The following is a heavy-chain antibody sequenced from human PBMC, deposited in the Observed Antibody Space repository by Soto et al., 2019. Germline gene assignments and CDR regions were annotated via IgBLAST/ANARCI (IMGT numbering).Heavy chain of an antibody. J-gene: IGHJ4*02. CDR3: AKPHSGWYTPFDS. CDR2: ISGSGTTT. Sequence: EVQLLESGGGLVQPGGSLRLSCAASGFIFSSYALSWVRQAPGKGLEWVSAISGSGTTTYYADSVKGRFTFSRDNSKNMLYLQMNSLRAEDTAVYYCAKPHSGWYTPFDSWGQVTLVTVSS. CDR1: GFIFSSYA. D-gene: IGHD6-19*01. V-gene: IGHV3-23*01.